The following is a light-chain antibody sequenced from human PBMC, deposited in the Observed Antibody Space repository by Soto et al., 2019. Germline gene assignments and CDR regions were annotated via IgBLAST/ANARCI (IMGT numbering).Light chain of an antibody. V-gene: IGLV2-14*01. CDR2: YVS. CDR3: SSYTNTYIWV. J-gene: IGLJ3*02. CDR1: TSDIGGYNY. Sequence: QPVLTQPASVSGSPGQSITISCTGTTSDIGGYNYVSWYQQHPGKAPKLMINYVSNRPSGISNRFSGSKSGNTASLTISGLQAEDEADYYCSSYTNTYIWVFGGGTKLTVL.